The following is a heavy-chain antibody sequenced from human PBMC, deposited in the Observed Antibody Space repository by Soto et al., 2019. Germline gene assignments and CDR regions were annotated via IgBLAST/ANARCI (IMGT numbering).Heavy chain of an antibody. CDR2: IKQDGSEK. D-gene: IGHD3-10*01. V-gene: IGHV3-7*01. Sequence: LRLSCAASGFTFSNYWMSWVRQAPGKGLEWVASIKQDGSEKYYADSVQGRFTISRDNSKNTLYLQMDSLRAEDTAVYYCAKVLYASESFDSEEAPYGMDVWGQGTTVTVSS. CDR3: AKVLYASESFDSEEAPYGMDV. J-gene: IGHJ6*02. CDR1: GFTFSNYW.